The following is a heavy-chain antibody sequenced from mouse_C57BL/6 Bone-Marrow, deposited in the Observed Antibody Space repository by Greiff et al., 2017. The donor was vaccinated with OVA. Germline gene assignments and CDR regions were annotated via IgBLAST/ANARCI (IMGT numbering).Heavy chain of an antibody. J-gene: IGHJ4*01. CDR1: GYTFTDYE. Sequence: VQLRQSGAELVRPGASVTLSCKASGYTFTDYEMHWVKQTPVHGLEWIGAIDPETGGTAYNQKFKGKAILTADKSSSTAYMELRSLTSEDSAVYYCTTYYSNYVGYAMDYWGQGTSVTVSS. CDR2: IDPETGGT. D-gene: IGHD2-5*01. CDR3: TTYYSNYVGYAMDY. V-gene: IGHV1-15*01.